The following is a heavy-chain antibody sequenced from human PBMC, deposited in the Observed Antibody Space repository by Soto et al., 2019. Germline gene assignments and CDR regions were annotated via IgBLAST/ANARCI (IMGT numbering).Heavy chain of an antibody. D-gene: IGHD5-12*01. J-gene: IGHJ4*02. CDR3: TTELYSGYYPNDY. CDR2: IKSKTDGGTT. V-gene: IGHV3-15*01. Sequence: EVQLVESGGGLVKPGGSLRLSCAASGFTFSNAWMSWVRQAPGKGLEWVGRIKSKTDGGTTDYAAPVKGRFTISRDDSKNTLYLQMNSLKTEDTAVYYCTTELYSGYYPNDYWGQGTLVTVSS. CDR1: GFTFSNAW.